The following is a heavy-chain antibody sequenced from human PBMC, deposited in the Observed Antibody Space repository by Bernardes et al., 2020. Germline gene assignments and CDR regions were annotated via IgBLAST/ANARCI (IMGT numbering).Heavy chain of an antibody. D-gene: IGHD3-3*01. J-gene: IGHJ5*02. CDR2: INHSGST. CDR1: GGSLIGFY. CDR3: ARRTGAFSGFGVVHNNWFDP. V-gene: IGHV4-34*01. Sequence: SETLSPTCAVYGGSLIGFYWSWIRQPPGKGLEWIGEINHSGSTNYNPSLKSRVTRSADKSKNQFSLKLNSVTAADTAVYYCARRTGAFSGFGVVHNNWFDPWSPGTLVTVSS.